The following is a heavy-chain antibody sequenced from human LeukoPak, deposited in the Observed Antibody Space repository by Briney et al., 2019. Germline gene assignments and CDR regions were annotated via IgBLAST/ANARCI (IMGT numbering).Heavy chain of an antibody. CDR3: ARPLLTDYYDSSGYGY. Sequence: PSQTLSLTCTVSGGSISSGNYYWSWIRQPAGKGLEWSARISTSGTTHYNPSLKSRVTISVDTSKNQFSLKLTSVTAADTAVYYCARPLLTDYYDSSGYGYWGQGTLVTVSS. CDR2: ISTSGTT. D-gene: IGHD3-22*01. CDR1: GGSISSGNYY. V-gene: IGHV4-61*02. J-gene: IGHJ4*02.